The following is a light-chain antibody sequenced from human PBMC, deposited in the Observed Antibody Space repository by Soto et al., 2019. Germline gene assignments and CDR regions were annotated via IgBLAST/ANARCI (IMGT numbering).Light chain of an antibody. CDR2: EVN. CDR1: SSDVGGYNS. V-gene: IGLV2-8*01. CDR3: TSYAGSRNLV. J-gene: IGLJ3*02. Sequence: LTQPPSASGSPGQSVTISCTGTSSDVGGYNSVSWYQQHPGRAPKLLIFEVNKRPSGVPDRFSASKSDNTASLTVSGLQAEDEANYYCTSYAGSRNLVFGGGTQLTVL.